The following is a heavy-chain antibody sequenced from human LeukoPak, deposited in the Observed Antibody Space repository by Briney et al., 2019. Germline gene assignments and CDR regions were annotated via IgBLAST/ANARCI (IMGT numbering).Heavy chain of an antibody. CDR3: GRDSEGGGMDV. V-gene: IGHV3-23*01. J-gene: IGHJ6*02. CDR1: GFTFSSYT. Sequence: GSLRLSCAASGFTFSSYTMSWVRQAPGKGLEWVSTITTSDGNTYYADSVKGRFTIFRDNSKNTLYLQMNSLRAEDTAVYYCGRDSEGGGMDVWGQGTTVTVSS. D-gene: IGHD1-26*01. CDR2: ITTSDGNT.